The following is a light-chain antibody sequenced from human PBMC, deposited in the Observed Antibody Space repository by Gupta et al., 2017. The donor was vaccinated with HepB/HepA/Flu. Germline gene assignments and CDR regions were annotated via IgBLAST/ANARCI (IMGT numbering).Light chain of an antibody. CDR1: SSNIGAGYD. V-gene: IGLV1-40*01. J-gene: IGLJ2*01. Sequence: HSVLTPPPSVSGALGPRVTISCTASSSNIGAGYDVHWYQQLPGTAPKPLIYGNSNRPSGVPDRFSGSKSGTSASLAITGLQAEDEADYYCQSYDSSLSAVVFGGGTKLTVL. CDR3: QSYDSSLSAVV. CDR2: GNS.